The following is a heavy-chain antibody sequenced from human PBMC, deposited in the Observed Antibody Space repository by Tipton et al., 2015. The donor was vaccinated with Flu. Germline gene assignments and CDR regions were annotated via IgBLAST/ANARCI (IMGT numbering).Heavy chain of an antibody. V-gene: IGHV3-15*01. Sequence: SLRLSCAASGITFSNAWMIWVRQAPGKGLEWVGRIKTTAAGGTTDYAAPVTGRFTMSRDDSKNTLFLQMNSLKIEDTAVYYCTTRTPYYDILTGVGGRDDWGQGTLVTVSP. J-gene: IGHJ4*02. CDR2: IKTTAAGGTT. D-gene: IGHD3-9*01. CDR3: TTRTPYYDILTGVGGRDD. CDR1: GITFSNAW.